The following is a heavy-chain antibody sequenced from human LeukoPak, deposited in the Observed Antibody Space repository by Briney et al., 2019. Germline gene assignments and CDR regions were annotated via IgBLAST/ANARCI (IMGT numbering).Heavy chain of an antibody. CDR2: ISYDGSNK. D-gene: IGHD3-3*01. V-gene: IGHV3-30-3*01. CDR3: AKDATRTSGSITIFGVVTNFDY. CDR1: GFTFSSYA. J-gene: IGHJ4*02. Sequence: PGGSLRLSCAASGFTFSSYAMHWVRQAPGKGLEWVAVISYDGSNKYYADSVKGRFTISRDNSKNTLYLQMNSLRAEDTAVYYCAKDATRTSGSITIFGVVTNFDYWGQGTLVTVSS.